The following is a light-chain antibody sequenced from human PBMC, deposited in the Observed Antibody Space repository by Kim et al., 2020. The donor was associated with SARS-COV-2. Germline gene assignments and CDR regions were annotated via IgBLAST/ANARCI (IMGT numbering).Light chain of an antibody. CDR2: QDS. CDR3: PAWDSSYLV. V-gene: IGLV3-1*01. Sequence: SYELTQPPSVSVSPGQTASITCSGDKLGDKYACWYQQKPGQSPVLVIYQDSKRPSGIPERFSGSNSGNTATLTISGTQAMDEADYYCPAWDSSYLV. CDR1: KLGDKY. J-gene: IGLJ2*01.